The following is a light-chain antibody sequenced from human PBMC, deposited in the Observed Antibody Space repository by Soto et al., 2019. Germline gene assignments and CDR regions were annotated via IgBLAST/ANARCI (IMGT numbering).Light chain of an antibody. CDR3: QQYYSIPWT. J-gene: IGKJ1*01. CDR2: WAS. CDR1: QSVLYSSNNKNY. Sequence: DIVMTQSPDSLAVSLGERATINCKSSQSVLYSSNNKNYLVWYQQKLGQPPKLLIYWASTRESGVPDRFSGSGSGTDFTLTISSLQAEDVAVYYCQQYYSIPWTFGQGTKVEIK. V-gene: IGKV4-1*01.